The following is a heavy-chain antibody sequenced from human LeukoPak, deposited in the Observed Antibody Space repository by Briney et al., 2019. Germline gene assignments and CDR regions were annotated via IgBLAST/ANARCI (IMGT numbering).Heavy chain of an antibody. CDR3: AKGPLPYDSSGYYVY. Sequence: GGSLRLSCAASGFSFSSYGMHWVRQAPGKGLEWVSAISGSGGSTYYADSVTGRFTISRDNSKNTLYLQMNSLRPEDTAIYYCAKGPLPYDSSGYYVYWGQGALVTVSS. CDR2: ISGSGGST. J-gene: IGHJ4*02. D-gene: IGHD3-22*01. CDR1: GFSFSSYG. V-gene: IGHV3-23*01.